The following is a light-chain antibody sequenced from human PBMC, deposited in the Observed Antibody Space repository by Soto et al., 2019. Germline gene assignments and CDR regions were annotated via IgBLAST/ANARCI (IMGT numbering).Light chain of an antibody. J-gene: IGKJ5*01. CDR1: PSVTNY. V-gene: IGKV3-11*01. CDR3: QQRNIWPPVT. CDR2: GAF. Sequence: EIVLTQSPGTLSLSPGERATISCRASPSVTNYLAWCQQKPGQPPRLLIYGAFNRAAGIPARFSGSGSGTDFTLTISSLEPEDSAVYYCQQRNIWPPVTFGQGTRLET.